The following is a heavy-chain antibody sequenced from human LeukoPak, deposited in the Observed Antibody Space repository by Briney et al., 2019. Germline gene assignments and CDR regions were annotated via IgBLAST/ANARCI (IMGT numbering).Heavy chain of an antibody. Sequence: GGSLRLSCAASGFTFSSYWMNWARQAPGKGLEWVASINHNGNVNYYVDSVKGRFTISRDNAKNSLYLQMSNLKAEDTAVYFCARGVQWSPLPDYWGQGTLVTVSS. CDR1: GFTFSSYW. CDR2: INHNGNVN. CDR3: ARGVQWSPLPDY. J-gene: IGHJ4*02. D-gene: IGHD2-15*01. V-gene: IGHV3-7*03.